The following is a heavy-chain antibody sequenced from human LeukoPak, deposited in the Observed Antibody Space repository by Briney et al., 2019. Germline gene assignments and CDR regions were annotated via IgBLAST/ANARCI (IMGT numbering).Heavy chain of an antibody. Sequence: GGSLRLSSAASGFSFSTYGMHWVRQAPGKGLEWVGVISYDGRNKYYQDSVKGRFTISRDNSKNTLYLQMNSLRAEDTAVYYCAKATREWEKLQAMDVWGNGTTVTVSS. CDR2: ISYDGRNK. CDR3: AKATREWEKLQAMDV. V-gene: IGHV3-30*18. CDR1: GFSFSTYG. J-gene: IGHJ6*04. D-gene: IGHD1-26*01.